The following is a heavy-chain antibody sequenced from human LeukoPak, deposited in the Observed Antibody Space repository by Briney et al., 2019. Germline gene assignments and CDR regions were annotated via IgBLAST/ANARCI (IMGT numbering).Heavy chain of an antibody. CDR3: ARVLRYFDWNDY. V-gene: IGHV1-46*01. Sequence: ASVKVSCKASGYTFTNYYMHWVRQAPGQGLEWMGIINPSGGSTSYAQKFQGRVTMTRDTSISTAYMELSRLRSDDTAVYYCARVLRYFDWNDYWGQGTLVTVSS. CDR2: INPSGGST. D-gene: IGHD3-9*01. CDR1: GYTFTNYY. J-gene: IGHJ4*02.